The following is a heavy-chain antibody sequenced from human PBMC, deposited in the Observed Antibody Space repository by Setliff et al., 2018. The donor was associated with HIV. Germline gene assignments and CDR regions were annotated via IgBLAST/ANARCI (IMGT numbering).Heavy chain of an antibody. CDR1: GYTFTGYY. CDR3: ARGVDYYDTSGYYQYYFDY. V-gene: IGHV1-2*02. Sequence: ASVKVSCKASGYTFTGYYMHWVRQAPGQGLEWMGWINPNSGGTNYAQKFWGRVTITTHESTSTAYMELSSLRSEDTAVYYCARGVDYYDTSGYYQYYFDYWGQGTLVTVSS. J-gene: IGHJ4*02. D-gene: IGHD3-22*01. CDR2: INPNSGGT.